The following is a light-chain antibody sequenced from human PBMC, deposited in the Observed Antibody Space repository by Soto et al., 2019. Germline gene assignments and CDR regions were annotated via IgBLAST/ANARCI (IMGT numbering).Light chain of an antibody. Sequence: QSALTQPASVSGSPGQSITISCTGTSSDVGGYDFVSWYQHHPGKAPRLMIDDVSHRPSGVSDRFSASTSGNTASLTISGLLAEDEADYYCSSYTSISTYVFGTGTKLTVL. J-gene: IGLJ1*01. CDR1: SSDVGGYDF. CDR2: DVS. CDR3: SSYTSISTYV. V-gene: IGLV2-14*03.